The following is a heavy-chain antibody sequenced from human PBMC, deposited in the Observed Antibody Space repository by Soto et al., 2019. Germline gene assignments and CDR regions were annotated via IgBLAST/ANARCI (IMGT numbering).Heavy chain of an antibody. CDR2: IDTSGTA. D-gene: IGHD4-4*01. V-gene: IGHV4-4*08. CDR1: GGSISSYY. CDR3: ARTTGRHLDF. J-gene: IGHJ4*02. Sequence: SETLSLTCTVSGGSISSYYWSWIRQPPGKGLEWIGHIDTSGTANYNPSLGTRVTLPVDTSKNQFSLTLYSVTAADTAVYYCARTTGRHLDFWGQGILVTVSS.